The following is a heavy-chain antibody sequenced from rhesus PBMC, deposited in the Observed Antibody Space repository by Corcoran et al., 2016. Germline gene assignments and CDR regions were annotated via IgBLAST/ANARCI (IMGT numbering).Heavy chain of an antibody. V-gene: IGHV4S10*01. D-gene: IGHD6-13*01. Sequence: QVQLQESGPGLVKPSETLSLTCTVSGGSIRDSYYWGWVLQPPGKGLEWIGYIYGSSTGTNNNPSLKSRVTFSKNTSKNQFSLNLSSVTAADTAVYYCARGLRIAAGPGDYFDYWGQGVLVTVSS. CDR2: IYGSSTGT. CDR1: GGSIRDSYY. J-gene: IGHJ4*01. CDR3: ARGLRIAAGPGDYFDY.